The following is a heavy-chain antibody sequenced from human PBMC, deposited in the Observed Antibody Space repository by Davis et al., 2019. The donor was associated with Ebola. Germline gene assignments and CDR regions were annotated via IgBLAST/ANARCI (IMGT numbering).Heavy chain of an antibody. D-gene: IGHD2-8*01. CDR1: GYTFTGYY. CDR2: INPNSGGT. Sequence: ASVKVSCKASGYTFTGYYMHWVRQAPGQGLEWMGWINPNSGGTNYAQKFQGRVTMTRDTSISTAYMELSRLRSDDTAVYYCARGGDIVLMRGFYYYYGMDVWGQGTTVTVSS. CDR3: ARGGDIVLMRGFYYYYGMDV. J-gene: IGHJ6*02. V-gene: IGHV1-2*02.